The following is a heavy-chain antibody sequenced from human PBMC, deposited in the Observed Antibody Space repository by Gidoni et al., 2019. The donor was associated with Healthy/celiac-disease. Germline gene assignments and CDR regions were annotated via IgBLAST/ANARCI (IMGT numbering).Heavy chain of an antibody. CDR1: GFTFSSYA. CDR2: ISYDGSNK. D-gene: IGHD3-10*01. CDR3: ARHGYYGSGSYQNWFDP. V-gene: IGHV3-30-3*01. J-gene: IGHJ5*02. Sequence: AASGFTFSSYAMHWVRQAPGKGLEWVAVISYDGSNKYYADSVKGRFTISRDNSKNTLYLKMNSLRAEDTAVYYCARHGYYGSGSYQNWFDPWGQGTLVTVSS.